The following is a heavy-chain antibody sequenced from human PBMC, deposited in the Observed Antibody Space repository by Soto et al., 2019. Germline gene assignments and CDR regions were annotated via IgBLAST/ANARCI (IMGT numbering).Heavy chain of an antibody. Sequence: ASVKVSCKASGYTFTGYYMHWVRQAPGQGLEWMGWINPNSGGTNYAQKFQGWVTMTRDTSISTAYMELSRLRSDDTAVYYCARNYDYYYYGMDVWGQGTTVTVSS. CDR3: ARNYDYYYYGMDV. CDR1: GYTFTGYY. J-gene: IGHJ6*02. CDR2: INPNSGGT. D-gene: IGHD1-7*01. V-gene: IGHV1-2*04.